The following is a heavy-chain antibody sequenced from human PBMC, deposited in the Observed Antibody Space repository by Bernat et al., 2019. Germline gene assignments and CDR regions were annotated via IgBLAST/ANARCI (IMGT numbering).Heavy chain of an antibody. Sequence: EVQLVESGGGLVQPGGSLRLSCAAAGFTFSDNWMHWVRQVPGKGLVWVSRINTDGSSTSYADSVKGRFTIPRDTSKNTLYLQMNSLRVEDTAVYYCAKAHQSNGNVCEYWGQGTLVTVSS. V-gene: IGHV3-74*01. CDR1: GFTFSDNW. J-gene: IGHJ4*02. CDR3: AKAHQSNGNVCEY. CDR2: INTDGSST. D-gene: IGHD2-2*01.